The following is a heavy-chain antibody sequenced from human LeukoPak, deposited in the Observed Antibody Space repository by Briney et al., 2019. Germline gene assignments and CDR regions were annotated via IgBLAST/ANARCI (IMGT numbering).Heavy chain of an antibody. CDR2: IKSKSRGGTT. CDR3: TTHGEDYPTY. J-gene: IGHJ4*02. Sequence: PGGSLRLSCAASGLTFSDAWMTWVRQAPGKGLEWVGRIKSKSRGGTTDYAAPVKDRFTISRDDSKNTLFLQMNSLKTEDTAVYFCTTHGEDYPTYWGQGTLVTVSS. D-gene: IGHD4/OR15-4a*01. V-gene: IGHV3-15*01. CDR1: GLTFSDAW.